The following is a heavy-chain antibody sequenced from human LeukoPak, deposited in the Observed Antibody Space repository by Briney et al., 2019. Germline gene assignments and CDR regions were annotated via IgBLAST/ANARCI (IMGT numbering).Heavy chain of an antibody. Sequence: GGSLRLSCAASGFTFSSYAMSWVRQAPGKGLEWVSAISGSGGSTYYADSVKGRFTISRDNSKNTLYLQMNSLRAEDTAVYYCAKSVNYYGSGSYLDYWGQGTLVTVSS. V-gene: IGHV3-23*01. CDR3: AKSVNYYGSGSYLDY. J-gene: IGHJ4*02. D-gene: IGHD3-10*01. CDR1: GFTFSSYA. CDR2: ISGSGGST.